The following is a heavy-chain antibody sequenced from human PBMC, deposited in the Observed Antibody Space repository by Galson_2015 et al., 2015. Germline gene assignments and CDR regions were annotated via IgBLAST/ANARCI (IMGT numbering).Heavy chain of an antibody. CDR2: ISGSGGTT. CDR1: GFTFSTYA. J-gene: IGHJ4*02. Sequence: SLRLSCATSGFTFSTYAMSWVRQAPGKGLEWVSTISGSGGTTFYADSVKGRFTISRDNSKNTVYLQMNSIRAEHTAVYYCAKTTYVYDSGGFYHYWDDYWGQGTLVTVSS. D-gene: IGHD3-22*01. V-gene: IGHV3-23*01. CDR3: AKTTYVYDSGGFYHYWDDY.